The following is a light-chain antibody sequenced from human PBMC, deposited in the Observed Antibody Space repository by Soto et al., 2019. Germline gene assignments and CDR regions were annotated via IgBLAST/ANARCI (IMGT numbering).Light chain of an antibody. CDR3: GTCDRSLSAYV. V-gene: IGLV1-51*01. CDR2: ANN. Sequence: QSVLTHPPSVSAAPGQKVTISCSGSSLNVGNHYVSWYPQLPGTAPKLLLYANNKLTSGIPDRFSGSQSGTSATLGITGLQTGDEADYYCGTCDRSLSAYVFGTGTKLTVL. J-gene: IGLJ1*01. CDR1: SLNVGNHY.